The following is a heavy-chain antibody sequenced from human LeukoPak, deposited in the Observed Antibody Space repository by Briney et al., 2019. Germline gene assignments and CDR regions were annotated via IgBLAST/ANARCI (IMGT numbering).Heavy chain of an antibody. CDR1: GFTFSSYA. J-gene: IGHJ5*02. Sequence: GGSLRLSCSASGFTFSSYAMHWVRQAPGKGLEYVSAISSNGGSTYYADSVKGRFTISRDNSKNTLYLQMNSLRAEDTAVYYCARLYSSSWYTQSGGWFDPWGQGALVTVSS. CDR3: ARLYSSSWYTQSGGWFDP. D-gene: IGHD6-13*01. CDR2: ISSNGGST. V-gene: IGHV3-64*04.